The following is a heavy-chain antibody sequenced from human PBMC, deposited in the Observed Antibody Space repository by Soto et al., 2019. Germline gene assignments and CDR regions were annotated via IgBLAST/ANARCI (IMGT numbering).Heavy chain of an antibody. D-gene: IGHD5-12*01. J-gene: IGHJ4*02. CDR3: TRHYSGYDLGGY. Sequence: SESLSLTCTVSGGSISSSSYYWGWIRQPPGKGLEWIGSIYYSGSTYYNPSLKSRVTISVDTSKNQLTLKLKSVTAADTAVYYCTRHYSGYDLGGYWGQGTLVTVSS. CDR1: GGSISSSSYY. CDR2: IYYSGST. V-gene: IGHV4-39*01.